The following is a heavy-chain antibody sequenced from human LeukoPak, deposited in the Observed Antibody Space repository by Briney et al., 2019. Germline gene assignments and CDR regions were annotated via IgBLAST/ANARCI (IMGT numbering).Heavy chain of an antibody. D-gene: IGHD6-6*01. J-gene: IGHJ4*02. CDR1: GGTFSSYA. CDR2: IIPILGIA. Sequence: ASVKVCCKASGGTFSSYAISWVRQAPGQGLEWMGRIIPILGIANYAQKFQGRVTITADKSTSTAYMELGSLRSEDTAVYYCARDVPPGARGYFDYWGQGTLVTVSS. V-gene: IGHV1-69*04. CDR3: ARDVPPGARGYFDY.